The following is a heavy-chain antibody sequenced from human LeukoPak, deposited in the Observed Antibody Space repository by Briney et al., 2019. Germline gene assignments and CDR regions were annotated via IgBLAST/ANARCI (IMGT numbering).Heavy chain of an antibody. Sequence: HSGGSLRLSCAVSGFTFRNYWMSWVRQAPGKGLEWVSVIGSDGGGIQYADSVKGRFSISRDNSKNTLCLQMNSLRTEDTAIYYCAKYAPPTTVVTRFFDSWGQGSLVSVSS. V-gene: IGHV3-23*01. CDR2: IGSDGGGI. CDR3: AKYAPPTTVVTRFFDS. CDR1: GFTFRNYW. D-gene: IGHD2-21*02. J-gene: IGHJ4*02.